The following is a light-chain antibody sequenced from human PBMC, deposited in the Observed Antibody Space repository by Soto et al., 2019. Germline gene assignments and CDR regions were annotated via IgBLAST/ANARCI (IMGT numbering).Light chain of an antibody. CDR2: DVS. V-gene: IGLV2-14*01. Sequence: QSALTQPASVSGSPGQSITISCTGTSSDVGGYNYVSWYQQHPGKAPKLMIYDVSNRPSGVSNRSSGSKSGNTASLTISGLQAEDEADYYCSSYTSSSLYVFGTGTKLTVL. CDR3: SSYTSSSLYV. CDR1: SSDVGGYNY. J-gene: IGLJ1*01.